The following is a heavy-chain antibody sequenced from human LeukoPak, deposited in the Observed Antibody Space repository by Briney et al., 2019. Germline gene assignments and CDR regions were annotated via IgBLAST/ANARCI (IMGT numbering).Heavy chain of an antibody. D-gene: IGHD3-10*01. Sequence: GGSLRLSCAASGFTFSSYETNWVRQAPGKGLEWVSYISSSGSTIYYADSVKGRFTISRDNAKNSLYLQMNSLRAEDTAVYYCAREPLYYYGSGIDYWGQGTLVTVSS. V-gene: IGHV3-48*03. CDR1: GFTFSSYE. J-gene: IGHJ4*02. CDR2: ISSSGSTI. CDR3: AREPLYYYGSGIDY.